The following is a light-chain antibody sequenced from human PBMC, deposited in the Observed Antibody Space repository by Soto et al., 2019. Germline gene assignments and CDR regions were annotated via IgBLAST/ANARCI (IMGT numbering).Light chain of an antibody. CDR2: VGTGGIVG. Sequence: QSVLTQPPSASASLGASVTLTCTLSSGXSNYKVDWYQQRPGKGPRFVMRVGTGGIVGSKGDGIPDRFSVLGSGLNRYLTIKNIQEEDESDYHCGADHGSGSTWVFGGGTKLTVL. CDR1: SGXSNYK. J-gene: IGLJ2*01. V-gene: IGLV9-49*01. CDR3: GADHGSGSTWV.